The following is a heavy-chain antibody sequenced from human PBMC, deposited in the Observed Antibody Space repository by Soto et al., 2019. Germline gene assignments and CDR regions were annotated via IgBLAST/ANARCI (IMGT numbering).Heavy chain of an antibody. J-gene: IGHJ4*02. CDR2: INFDGTRT. V-gene: IGHV3-74*01. CDR3: ARGAGGRYYNDY. CDR1: GFTFSSFW. Sequence: EVQLVESGGGLVQPGGSLSLSCEASGFTFSSFWMHWVRQGPGKGLVWLSRINFDGTRTTYADSVKGRFTISRDNAKDTVYLQMNSLRAEDTAVYYCARGAGGRYYNDYWGQGTLVTVSS. D-gene: IGHD1-26*01.